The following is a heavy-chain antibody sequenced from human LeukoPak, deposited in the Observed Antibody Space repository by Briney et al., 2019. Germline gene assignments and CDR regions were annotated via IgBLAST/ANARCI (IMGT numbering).Heavy chain of an antibody. CDR2: ISSSSSYI. CDR1: GFTFSSYS. V-gene: IGHV3-21*01. Sequence: TGGSLRLSCAASGFTFSSYSMNWARQAPGKGLEWVSSISSSSSYIYYADSVKGRFTISRDIAKNTLYLQMNSLRAEDTAVYYCARDAVDTANAVWGQGTTVTVSS. CDR3: ARDAVDTANAV. D-gene: IGHD5-18*01. J-gene: IGHJ6*02.